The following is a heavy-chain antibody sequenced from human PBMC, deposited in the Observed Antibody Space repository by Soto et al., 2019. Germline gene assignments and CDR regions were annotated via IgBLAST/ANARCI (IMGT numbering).Heavy chain of an antibody. D-gene: IGHD3-16*02. CDR3: ARQFEVISYYYYGMDV. CDR2: IIPIFGTA. J-gene: IGHJ6*02. V-gene: IGHV1-69*12. CDR1: GGTFSSYA. Sequence: QVQLVQSGAEVKKPGSSVKVSCKASGGTFSSYAISWVRQAPGQGLEWMGGIIPIFGTANYAQKFQGRVTITADDATCXAYMELSSLRSEDTAVYYCARQFEVISYYYYGMDVWGQGTTVTVSS.